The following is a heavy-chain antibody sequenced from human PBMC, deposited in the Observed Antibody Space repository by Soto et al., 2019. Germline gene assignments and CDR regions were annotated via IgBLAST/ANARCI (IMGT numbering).Heavy chain of an antibody. Sequence: GASVKVSCKASGYTFTSYDINWVRQATGQGLEWMGWMNPNSGNTGYAQKFQGRVTMTRNTSISTAYMELSSLRSEDTAVYYCARVMDTAMASDYWGQGTLVTVSS. CDR3: ARVMDTAMASDY. CDR1: GYTFTSYD. CDR2: MNPNSGNT. J-gene: IGHJ4*02. D-gene: IGHD5-18*01. V-gene: IGHV1-8*01.